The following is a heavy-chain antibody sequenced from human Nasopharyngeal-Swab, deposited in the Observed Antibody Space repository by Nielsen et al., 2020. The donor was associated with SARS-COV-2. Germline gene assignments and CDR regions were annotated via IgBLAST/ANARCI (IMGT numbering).Heavy chain of an antibody. D-gene: IGHD3-22*01. CDR3: ARDFGSYYDSSGYYRDY. V-gene: IGHV3-23*01. CDR1: GFTFSSYA. CDR2: ISGSGGST. J-gene: IGHJ4*02. Sequence: GGSLRLSCAASGFTFSSYAMSWVRQAPGKGLEWVSAISGSGGSTYYADSVKGRFTISRDNSKNTLYLQMNSLRAEDTAVYYCARDFGSYYDSSGYYRDYWGQGTLVTVSS.